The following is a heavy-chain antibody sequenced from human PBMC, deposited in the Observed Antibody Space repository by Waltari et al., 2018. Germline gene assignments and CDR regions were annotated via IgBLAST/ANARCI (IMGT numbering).Heavy chain of an antibody. CDR1: GFTFSDYS. CDR3: ARDYCNNGSCYWYFDY. Sequence: VRLVESGGGLVKPGGSLRLACELSGFTFSDYSLNWVRQAPGKGLEWVSSVSRTSRYKYYADSVKGRFTVSRDNVKGSLFLQMNGLRAEDTGVYYCARDYCNNGSCYWYFDYWGQGTLVTVSS. CDR2: VSRTSRYK. D-gene: IGHD2-8*01. J-gene: IGHJ4*02. V-gene: IGHV3-21*01.